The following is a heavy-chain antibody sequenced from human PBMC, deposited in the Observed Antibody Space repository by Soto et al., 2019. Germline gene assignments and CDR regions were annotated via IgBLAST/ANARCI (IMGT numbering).Heavy chain of an antibody. CDR3: ARGREEAGGPFDY. V-gene: IGHV4-31*03. CDR2: IYYTGST. CDR1: GASISSGNYY. Sequence: QVQLQESGPGLVKPSQTLSLTCSVSGASISSGNYYWSWIRQHPGKGLEWIGYIYYTGSTYYNPSLRSRITISEDMSKNHFSLRLSSVTAADTAVYYCARGREEAGGPFDYWVQGTLVTVSS. J-gene: IGHJ4*02. D-gene: IGHD3-10*01.